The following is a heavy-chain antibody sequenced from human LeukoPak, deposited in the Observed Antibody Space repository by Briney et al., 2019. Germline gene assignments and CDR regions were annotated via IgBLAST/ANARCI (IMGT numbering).Heavy chain of an antibody. CDR3: ARAHYDFWSGYSNNAFDI. V-gene: IGHV4-59*01. J-gene: IGHJ3*02. Sequence: PSETLSLTCTVSGGPISSYYWSWIRQPPGKGLEWIGYIYYSGSTNYNPSLKSRVTISVDTSKNQFSLKLSSVTAADTAVYYCARAHYDFWSGYSNNAFDIWGQGTMVTVSS. CDR2: IYYSGST. D-gene: IGHD3-3*01. CDR1: GGPISSYY.